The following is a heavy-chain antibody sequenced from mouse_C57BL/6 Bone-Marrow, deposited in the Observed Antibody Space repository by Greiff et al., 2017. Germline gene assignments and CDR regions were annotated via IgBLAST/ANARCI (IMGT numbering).Heavy chain of an antibody. V-gene: IGHV1-42*01. J-gene: IGHJ4*01. CDR3: ARGRTVVAYYYAMDY. CDR2: INPSTGGT. D-gene: IGHD1-1*01. CDR1: GYSFTGYY. Sequence: VQLQQSGPELVKPGASVKISCKASGYSFTGYYMNWVKQSPEKSLEWIGEINPSTGGTTYNQKVKAKATLTVDKSSSTAYMQLKSLTAEDSAVYYCARGRTVVAYYYAMDYWGQGTSVTVSS.